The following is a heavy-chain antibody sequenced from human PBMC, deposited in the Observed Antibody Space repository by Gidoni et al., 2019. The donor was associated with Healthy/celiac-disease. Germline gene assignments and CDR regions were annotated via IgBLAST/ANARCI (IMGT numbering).Heavy chain of an antibody. J-gene: IGHJ6*02. CDR1: GFTFGDYA. Sequence: EVQLVESGGGLVQPGRSLRLSCTASGFTFGDYAMSWVRQAPGKGLEWVGFIRSKAYGGTTEYAASVKGRFTISRDDSKSIAYLQMNSLKTEDTAVYYCMGGYPDPAGARDHPDPYGMDVWGQGTTVTVSS. V-gene: IGHV3-49*04. CDR2: IRSKAYGGTT. D-gene: IGHD6-13*01. CDR3: MGGYPDPAGARDHPDPYGMDV.